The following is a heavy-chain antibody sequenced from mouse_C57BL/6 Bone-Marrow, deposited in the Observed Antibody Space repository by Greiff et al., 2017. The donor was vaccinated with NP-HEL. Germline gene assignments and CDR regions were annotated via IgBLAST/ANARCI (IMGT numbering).Heavy chain of an antibody. V-gene: IGHV1-81*01. D-gene: IGHD2-4*01. CDR1: GYTFTSYG. CDR2: IYPRSGNT. J-gene: IGHJ1*03. CDR3: ARPYYDRSGYWYFDV. Sequence: QVQLQQSGAELARPGASVKLSCKASGYTFTSYGISWVKQRTGQGLEWIGEIYPRSGNTYYNEKFKGKATLTADKSSSTAYMELRSLTSEDSAVYFCARPYYDRSGYWYFDVWGTGTTVTVSS.